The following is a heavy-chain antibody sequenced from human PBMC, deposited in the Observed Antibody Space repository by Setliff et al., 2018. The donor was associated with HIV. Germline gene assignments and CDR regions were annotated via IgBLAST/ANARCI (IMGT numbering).Heavy chain of an antibody. D-gene: IGHD3-22*01. V-gene: IGHV5-51*01. J-gene: IGHJ4*02. Sequence: PGESLKISCKGSGYSFTGNWIGWVRQMPGKGLEWMGIIYPGDSDPRYSPSFQGQVTISADKSISTAYLQWSSLKASDTAMYYCARRMRYYDSSGYYGHYFDSWGQGTLVTVSS. CDR2: IYPGDSDP. CDR1: GYSFTGNW. CDR3: ARRMRYYDSSGYYGHYFDS.